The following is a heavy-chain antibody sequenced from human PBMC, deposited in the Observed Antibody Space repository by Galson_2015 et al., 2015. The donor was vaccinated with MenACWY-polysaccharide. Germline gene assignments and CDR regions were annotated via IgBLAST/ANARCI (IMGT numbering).Heavy chain of an antibody. V-gene: IGHV3-30-3*01. CDR1: GFTFSTYT. Sequence: SLRLSCAASGFTFSTYTVHWVRQAPGKGLEWVAVISNDGSNKYYADSVKGRFTISRDNSKNTLYLQMNSLRAEDTAVYYCVRGGSTYYYGSGAYYKFDSWGQGTLVTVSS. CDR2: ISNDGSNK. D-gene: IGHD3-10*01. CDR3: VRGGSTYYYGSGAYYKFDS. J-gene: IGHJ4*02.